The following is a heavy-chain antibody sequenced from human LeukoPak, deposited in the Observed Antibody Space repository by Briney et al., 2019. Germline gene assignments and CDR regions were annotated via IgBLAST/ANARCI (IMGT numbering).Heavy chain of an antibody. CDR3: ARLTGYSSESWFDP. D-gene: IGHD3-9*01. Sequence: SETLSLTCTVAGGSISSYYWSWLRQPPGKGLEWIGYIYYSGCTNYNPSLKSRVTISVDTSKNHFSLKLRSVTAADTAVYYCARLTGYSSESWFDPWGQGTLVTVSS. V-gene: IGHV4-59*13. CDR1: GGSISSYY. CDR2: IYYSGCT. J-gene: IGHJ5*02.